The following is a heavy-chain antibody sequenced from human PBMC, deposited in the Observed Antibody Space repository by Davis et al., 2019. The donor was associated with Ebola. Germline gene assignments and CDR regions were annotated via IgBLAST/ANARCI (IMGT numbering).Heavy chain of an antibody. CDR1: GFSFTDNY. Sequence: PGGSLRLSCVASGFSFTDNYMTWIRQAPGKGLEWVSCIDSSGTAMYYADSVKGRFTISRDNAKNSMYLQMNSLRAADTAVYYCARDTASYDILTGYDYWGQGTLVTVSS. V-gene: IGHV3-11*04. D-gene: IGHD3-9*01. J-gene: IGHJ4*02. CDR3: ARDTASYDILTGYDY. CDR2: IDSSGTAM.